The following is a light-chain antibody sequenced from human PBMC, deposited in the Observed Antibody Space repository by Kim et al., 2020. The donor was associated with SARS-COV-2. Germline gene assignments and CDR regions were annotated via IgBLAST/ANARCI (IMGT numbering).Light chain of an antibody. Sequence: PGGTVTLTCASSTGEVTSDFYPNWLQQTPGQPPRALIYGTSNRHSWTPARFSGSLLGGKAALTLSGVQPEDEAEYYCMIYYGGVYVFGTGTKVTVL. CDR2: GTS. V-gene: IGLV7-43*01. J-gene: IGLJ1*01. CDR3: MIYYGGVYV. CDR1: TGEVTSDFY.